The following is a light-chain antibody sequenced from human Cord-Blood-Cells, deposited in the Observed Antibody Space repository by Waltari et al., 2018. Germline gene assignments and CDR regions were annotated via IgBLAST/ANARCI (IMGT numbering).Light chain of an antibody. CDR3: SSYTSSSTYV. CDR2: DVS. Sequence: QSALTQPASVSGSPGQSLTISCTGTSSDVGGYNYVSCYQQHPGKAPKLMIYDVSKRPSGVSNRFSGSKSGNTASLTISGLQAEDEADYYCSSYTSSSTYVFGTGTKVTVL. V-gene: IGLV2-14*01. CDR1: SSDVGGYNY. J-gene: IGLJ1*01.